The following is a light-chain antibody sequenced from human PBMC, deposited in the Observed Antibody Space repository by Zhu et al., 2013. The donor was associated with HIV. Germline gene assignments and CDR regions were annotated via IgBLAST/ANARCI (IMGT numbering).Light chain of an antibody. CDR3: QQRTNWPPIT. J-gene: IGKJ5*01. V-gene: IGKV3-11*01. CDR2: GAS. CDR1: QSISTH. Sequence: EIVLTQSPATLSLSPGERATLSCRASQSISTHLAWYQQKPGQAPRLLIYGASNRAPGVPARFSGSGSGTDFTLTISSLEPEDFAVYYCQQRTNWPPITFGQGTRLEIK.